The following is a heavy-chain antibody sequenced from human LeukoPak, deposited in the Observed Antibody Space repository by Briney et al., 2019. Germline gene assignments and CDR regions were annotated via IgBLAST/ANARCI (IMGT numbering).Heavy chain of an antibody. CDR1: GYSFTSYW. D-gene: IGHD3-10*01. J-gene: IGHJ4*02. V-gene: IGHV5-51*01. CDR2: IYPGDSDT. CDR3: ARRYYYGSGSSYFDY. Sequence: GESLKISCKGSGYSFTSYWIDWVRQMPGKGLEWMGIIYPGDSDTRYSPSFQGQVTISADKSISTAYLQWSSLKASDTAMYYCARRYYYGSGSSYFDYWGQGTLVTVSS.